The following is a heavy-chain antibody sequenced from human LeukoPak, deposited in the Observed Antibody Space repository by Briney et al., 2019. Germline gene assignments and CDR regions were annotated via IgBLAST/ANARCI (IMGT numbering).Heavy chain of an antibody. CDR1: GTSIRSGSYY. CDR3: ARAGKFYYYGMDV. J-gene: IGHJ6*02. Sequence: SQTLSLTCTVTGTSIRSGSYYWNWIRQAAGKGLEWIGRMYIGGRTTYNPSLKSRVTISLETTENQFSLRLRSVTAADTAVYYCARAGKFYYYGMDVWGQGTTVTVSS. CDR2: MYIGGRT. D-gene: IGHD1-14*01. V-gene: IGHV4-61*02.